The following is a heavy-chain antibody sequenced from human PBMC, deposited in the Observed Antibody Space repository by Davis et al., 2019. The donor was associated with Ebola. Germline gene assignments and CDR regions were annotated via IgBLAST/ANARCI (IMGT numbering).Heavy chain of an antibody. Sequence: GGSLRLSCAASGFTFSSYAMHWVRQAPGKGLEWVAVISYDGSNKYYADSVKGRFTISRDNSKNTLYLQMNSLRAEDTAVYYCARDCHPTIFGVEIPYYYGMDVWGKGTTVTVSS. D-gene: IGHD3-3*01. V-gene: IGHV3-30-3*01. CDR3: ARDCHPTIFGVEIPYYYGMDV. J-gene: IGHJ6*04. CDR1: GFTFSSYA. CDR2: ISYDGSNK.